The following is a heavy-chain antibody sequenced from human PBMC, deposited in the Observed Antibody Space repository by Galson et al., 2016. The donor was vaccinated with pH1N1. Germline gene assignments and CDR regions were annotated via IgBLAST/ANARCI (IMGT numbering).Heavy chain of an antibody. D-gene: IGHD4-17*01. CDR1: GFSLDTSGVG. Sequence: PALVKPTQTLTLTCTVSGFSLDTSGVGVGWIRQPPGKALERLAVIYWNDDKRYSPSLKSRLTITKDTSKNQVVLTMTSMDPVDTATYYCAHNNYGDYVNWFDPWGQGTLVTVSS. V-gene: IGHV2-5*01. CDR3: AHNNYGDYVNWFDP. J-gene: IGHJ5*02. CDR2: IYWNDDK.